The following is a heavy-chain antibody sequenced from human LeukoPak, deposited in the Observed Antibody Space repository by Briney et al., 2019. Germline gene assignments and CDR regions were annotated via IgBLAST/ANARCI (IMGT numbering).Heavy chain of an antibody. J-gene: IGHJ6*03. CDR1: GYSFTSYW. CDR2: IYPGDSDT. Sequence: GESLKISCKGSGYSFTSYWIGWVRQMPGKGLEWMGIIYPGDSDTSYSPSFQGQVTISAAKPISTAYLQWSSLKPSATAMYYCARPRIAAAGNVYYMDVWGKGTTVTVSS. D-gene: IGHD6-13*01. CDR3: ARPRIAAAGNVYYMDV. V-gene: IGHV5-51*01.